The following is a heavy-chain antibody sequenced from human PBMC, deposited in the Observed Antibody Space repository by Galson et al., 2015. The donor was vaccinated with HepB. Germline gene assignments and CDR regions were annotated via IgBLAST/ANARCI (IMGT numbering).Heavy chain of an antibody. V-gene: IGHV1-24*01. Sequence: SVKVSCKVSGYTLTDFSMHWVRQAPGKGLEWMGGIDTEDGDTIYAQKFQGRVTMTADTSTDTVYMELSSLRSEDTAVYYCATLTAAALTTPTYYFDYLGQVTLVTVSS. CDR1: GYTLTDFS. D-gene: IGHD6-13*01. CDR3: ATLTAAALTTPTYYFDY. J-gene: IGHJ4*02. CDR2: IDTEDGDT.